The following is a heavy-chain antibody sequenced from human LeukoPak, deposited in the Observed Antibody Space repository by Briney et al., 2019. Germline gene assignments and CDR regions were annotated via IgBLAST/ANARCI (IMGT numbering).Heavy chain of an antibody. CDR3: ARTANCSSTSCYNPYYYYMDV. Sequence: ASVKVSCKASGYTFTSYDINWVRQATGQGLEWMGWMNPNSGNTGYAQKFQGRVTMTRNTSISTAYMELSSLRSEDTAVYYCARTANCSSTSCYNPYYYYMDVWGKGTTVTVSS. CDR1: GYTFTSYD. CDR2: MNPNSGNT. V-gene: IGHV1-8*01. D-gene: IGHD2-2*02. J-gene: IGHJ6*03.